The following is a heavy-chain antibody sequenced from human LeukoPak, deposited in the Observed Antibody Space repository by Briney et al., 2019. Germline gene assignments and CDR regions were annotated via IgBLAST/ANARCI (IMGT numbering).Heavy chain of an antibody. CDR1: GFTFGDYA. V-gene: IGHV3-49*04. CDR3: TREGVVPAPLYYYGMDV. J-gene: IGHJ6*02. CDR2: IRSKAYGGTT. D-gene: IGHD2-2*01. Sequence: GGSLRLSCTASGFTFGDYAMSWVRQAPGKGLEWVGFIRSKAYGGTTEYAASVKGRFTISRDDSKSIAYLQMNSLKTEDTAVYYCTREGVVPAPLYYYGMDVWGQGTTVTVSS.